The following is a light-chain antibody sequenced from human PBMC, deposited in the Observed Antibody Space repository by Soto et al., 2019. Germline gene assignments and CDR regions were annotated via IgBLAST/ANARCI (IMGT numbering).Light chain of an antibody. Sequence: SYELTQPPSVSVAPGKTARITCGGNNIGSKSVHWYQQQPGQAPVLVIYSDSDRPSGIPERFSGSNSGNTPTLTISRVEAGDEADYYCQVWDSSSERVIFGGGTKLTVL. CDR1: NIGSKS. V-gene: IGLV3-21*04. J-gene: IGLJ2*01. CDR3: QVWDSSSERVI. CDR2: SDS.